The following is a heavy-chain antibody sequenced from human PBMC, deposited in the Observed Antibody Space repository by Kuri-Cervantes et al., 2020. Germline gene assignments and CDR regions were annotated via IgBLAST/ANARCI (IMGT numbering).Heavy chain of an antibody. D-gene: IGHD3-16*02. J-gene: IGHJ3*02. CDR1: GYTFTSYD. Sequence: ASVKVSCKASGYTFTSYDINWVRQATGQGLEWMGWMNPNSGNTGYAQKFQGRVTMTRDTSISTAYMELSRLRSDDTAVYYCARSPMITFGGVIVTSSRADAFDIWGQGTMVTVSS. CDR2: MNPNSGNT. CDR3: ARSPMITFGGVIVTSSRADAFDI. V-gene: IGHV1-8*01.